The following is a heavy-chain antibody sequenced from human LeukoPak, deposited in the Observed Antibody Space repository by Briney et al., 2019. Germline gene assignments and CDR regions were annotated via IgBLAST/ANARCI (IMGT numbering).Heavy chain of an antibody. CDR3: ARHFGDAYRRSFDF. J-gene: IGHJ4*02. D-gene: IGHD5-24*01. CDR1: GGSISSYY. Sequence: PSETLSLTCNVSGGSISSYYWSWIRQPPGRGLEWIAYIYYTGSTNYNPSLKSRVTISVDTSKNQFSLKLSSVTAADTAVYYCARHFGDAYRRSFDFWGQGTLVTVSS. CDR2: IYYTGST. V-gene: IGHV4-59*08.